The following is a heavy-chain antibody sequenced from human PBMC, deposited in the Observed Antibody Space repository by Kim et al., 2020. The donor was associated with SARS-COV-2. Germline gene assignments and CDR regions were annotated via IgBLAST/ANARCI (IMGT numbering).Heavy chain of an antibody. CDR1: GGSISSGGYY. CDR3: ARDSRGYYDSSGPDDAFDI. D-gene: IGHD3-22*01. J-gene: IGHJ3*02. Sequence: SETLSLTCTVSGGSISSGGYYWSWIRQHPGKGLEWIGYIYYSGSTYYNPSLKSRVTISVDTSKNQFSLKLSSVTAADTAVYYCARDSRGYYDSSGPDDAFDIWGQGTMVTVSS. V-gene: IGHV4-31*03. CDR2: IYYSGST.